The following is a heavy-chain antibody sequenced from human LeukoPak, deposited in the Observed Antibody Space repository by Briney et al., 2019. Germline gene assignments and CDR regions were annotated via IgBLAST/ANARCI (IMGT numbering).Heavy chain of an antibody. Sequence: GASVKVPCKASGYTFTSYYMHWVRQAPGQGLEWMGIINPSGGSTSYAQKFQGRVTMTRDTSTSTVYMELSSLSSEDTAVYYCASGYYDFWSGYFYWGQGTLVTVSS. D-gene: IGHD3-3*01. V-gene: IGHV1-46*03. CDR1: GYTFTSYY. J-gene: IGHJ4*02. CDR3: ASGYYDFWSGYFY. CDR2: INPSGGST.